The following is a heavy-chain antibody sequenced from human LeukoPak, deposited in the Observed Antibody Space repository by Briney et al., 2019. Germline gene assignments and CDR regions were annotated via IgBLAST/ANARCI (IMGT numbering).Heavy chain of an antibody. CDR1: GGSISSSSYY. D-gene: IGHD4-17*01. V-gene: IGHV4-39*01. Sequence: SETLSLTCTVSGGSISSSSYYWGWIRQPPGKGLEWIGTIYYSGSTYYNPSLKSRVTISVDTSKNQFSLNLSSVTAADTAVYFCARAYYGDYSNWFDPWGQGTLVTVSS. CDR3: ARAYYGDYSNWFDP. J-gene: IGHJ5*02. CDR2: IYYSGST.